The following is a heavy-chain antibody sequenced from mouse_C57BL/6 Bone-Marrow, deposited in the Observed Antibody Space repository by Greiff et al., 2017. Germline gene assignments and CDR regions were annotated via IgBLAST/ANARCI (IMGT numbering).Heavy chain of an antibody. V-gene: IGHV1-55*01. CDR2: IYPGSGST. D-gene: IGHD2-5*01. CDR3: ARPYYSNYWYFDV. J-gene: IGHJ1*03. Sequence: QVQLQHSGAELVKPGASVKMSCKASGYTFTSYWITWVKQRPGQGLEWIGDIYPGSGSTNYNEKFKSKATLTVDTSSSTAYMQLSSLTSEDSAVYYCARPYYSNYWYFDVWGTGTTVTVSS. CDR1: GYTFTSYW.